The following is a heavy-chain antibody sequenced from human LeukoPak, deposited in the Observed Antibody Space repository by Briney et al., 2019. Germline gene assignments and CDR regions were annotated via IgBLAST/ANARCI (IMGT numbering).Heavy chain of an antibody. Sequence: GASVKVSCKASGGTFSSYAISWVRQAPGQGLVWMGRIIPIFGTANYAQKFQGRVTITTDESTSTAYMELSSLRSEETAVYYCARGNLERGYFDYWGQGTLVTVSS. CDR3: ARGNLERGYFDY. V-gene: IGHV1-69*05. D-gene: IGHD1-1*01. J-gene: IGHJ4*02. CDR1: GGTFSSYA. CDR2: IIPIFGTA.